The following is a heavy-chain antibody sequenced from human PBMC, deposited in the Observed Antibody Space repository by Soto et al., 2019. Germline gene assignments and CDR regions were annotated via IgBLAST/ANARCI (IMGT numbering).Heavy chain of an antibody. Sequence: QVQLVESGGGVVQPGRSLRLSCAASGFTFSSYGMHWVRQAPGKGLEWVAILWYDGSNKYYADSVKGRFTISRDNSKKKLYQQQNSRRADDKAAYYCARDHVVVGAYYYYGMDVWGQGTTVTVSS. V-gene: IGHV3-33*01. CDR3: ARDHVVVGAYYYYGMDV. D-gene: IGHD2-2*01. CDR1: GFTFSSYG. J-gene: IGHJ6*02. CDR2: LWYDGSNK.